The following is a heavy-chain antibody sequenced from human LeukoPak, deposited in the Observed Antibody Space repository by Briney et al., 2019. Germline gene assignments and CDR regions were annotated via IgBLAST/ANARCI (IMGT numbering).Heavy chain of an antibody. CDR2: IYYSGST. Sequence: SETLSLTCTVSGGAISSYYWSWIRQPPGKGLDWIGYIYYSGSTNYNPSLKSRVTISVDTSKNQFSLKLSSVTAADTAVYYCARSQANWEYYFDYWGQGTLVTVSS. CDR1: GGAISSYY. D-gene: IGHD7-27*01. V-gene: IGHV4-59*01. CDR3: ARSQANWEYYFDY. J-gene: IGHJ4*02.